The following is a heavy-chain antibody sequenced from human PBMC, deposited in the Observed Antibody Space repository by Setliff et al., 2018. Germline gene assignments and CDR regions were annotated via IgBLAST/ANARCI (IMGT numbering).Heavy chain of an antibody. CDR3: ARGRNVAARLLDT. Sequence: SETLSLTCTAYGGTFSDYYWTWIRRPPGKGLEWIGEINHNGTTNYNPSLKSRVTISVDTSKNQFSLTMSSVTAADAAVYYCARGRNVAARLLDTWGQGSRVTVSS. J-gene: IGHJ5*02. D-gene: IGHD6-6*01. V-gene: IGHV4-34*01. CDR2: INHNGTT. CDR1: GGTFSDYY.